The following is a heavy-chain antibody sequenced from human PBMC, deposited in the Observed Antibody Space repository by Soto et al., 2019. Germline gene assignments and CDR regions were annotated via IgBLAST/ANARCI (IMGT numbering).Heavy chain of an antibody. J-gene: IGHJ4*02. CDR1: GFIFSSYA. Sequence: EVQLLESGGGLVQPGGSLRLSCAASGFIFSSYAMSWVRQAPGKGLEWVSVISGSGGSTYYADSVKGRFTISRDNSKNTVHMQMNSLRAEDTAVYYCAKREYSSGWYGGYGDYWGQGTLVTVSS. CDR2: ISGSGGST. D-gene: IGHD6-19*01. V-gene: IGHV3-23*01. CDR3: AKREYSSGWYGGYGDY.